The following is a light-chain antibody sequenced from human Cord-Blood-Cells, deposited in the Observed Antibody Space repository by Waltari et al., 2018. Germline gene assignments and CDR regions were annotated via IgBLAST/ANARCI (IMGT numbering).Light chain of an antibody. CDR1: QSVTSY. CDR3: QQRSNSRPT. CDR2: DAS. V-gene: IGKV3-11*01. J-gene: IGKJ5*01. Sequence: IVLTKSSTTPALSPGERPTLSCRASQSVTSYLAWYQQKPGQAPRLLIYDASNRATGIPARFSGSGSGTDFTLTISSLEPEDFAVYYCQQRSNSRPTFGQGTRLEIK.